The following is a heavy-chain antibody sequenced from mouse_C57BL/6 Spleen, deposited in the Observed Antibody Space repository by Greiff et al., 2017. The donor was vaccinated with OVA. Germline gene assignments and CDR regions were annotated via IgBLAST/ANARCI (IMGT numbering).Heavy chain of an antibody. D-gene: IGHD2-3*01. V-gene: IGHV5-17*01. Sequence: DVMLVESGGGLVKPGGSLKLSCAASGFTFSDYGMHWVRQAPEKGLEWVAYISSGSSTIYSADPVKGRFTISRDNAKNTLFLQRTRLRAEDTAMYYCARGGPMTDWGQGTLVTVSA. CDR3: ARGGPMTD. CDR2: ISSGSSTI. CDR1: GFTFSDYG. J-gene: IGHJ3*01.